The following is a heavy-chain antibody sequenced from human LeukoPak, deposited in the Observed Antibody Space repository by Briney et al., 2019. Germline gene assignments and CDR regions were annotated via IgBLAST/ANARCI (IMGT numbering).Heavy chain of an antibody. D-gene: IGHD1-26*01. Sequence: SETLSLTCTVSGGSISSYYWSWIRQSPGKGLEWIGYIYYSGSTNYNPSLKSRVTISVDTSKNQFSLKLSSVTAADTAVYYCARGGAPSGSYHNWFDPWGQGTLVTVSS. CDR1: GGSISSYY. V-gene: IGHV4-59*01. CDR3: ARGGAPSGSYHNWFDP. J-gene: IGHJ5*02. CDR2: IYYSGST.